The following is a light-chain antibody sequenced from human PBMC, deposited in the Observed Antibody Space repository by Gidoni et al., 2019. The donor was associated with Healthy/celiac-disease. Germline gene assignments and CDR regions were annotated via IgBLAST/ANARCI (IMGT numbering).Light chain of an antibody. J-gene: IGKJ4*01. V-gene: IGKV3-11*01. CDR2: DAS. CDR3: QQRSNWPPLT. Sequence: ILLTQSPATLSLSPADRATLSCRASPSVSSYLAWYQQKPGQAPRLLFYDASNRATGSQARCSGSGSGTDYTLTIISIEHEDFAVYYCQQRSNWPPLTFGGGTKVEIK. CDR1: PSVSSY.